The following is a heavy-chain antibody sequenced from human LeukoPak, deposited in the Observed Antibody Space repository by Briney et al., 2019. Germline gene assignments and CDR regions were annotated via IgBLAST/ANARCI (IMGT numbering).Heavy chain of an antibody. D-gene: IGHD4/OR15-4a*01. Sequence: PSETLSLTCAVYGGSFSGYYWSWIRQPPGKGLEWIGEINHGGSTNYNPSLKSRVTMSVDTSKNHFSLKLSSVTAADTAVYAREGRMSMGIEYWGQGTLVTVSS. J-gene: IGHJ4*02. CDR3: EGRMSMGIEY. CDR2: INHGGST. CDR1: GGSFSGYY. V-gene: IGHV4-34*01.